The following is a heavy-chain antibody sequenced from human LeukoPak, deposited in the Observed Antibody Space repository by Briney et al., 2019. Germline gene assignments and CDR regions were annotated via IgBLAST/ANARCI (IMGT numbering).Heavy chain of an antibody. CDR3: ARAHDYSNSPADY. J-gene: IGHJ4*02. Sequence: RWASVKVSCKASGYTFTGYYMHWVRQAPGQGLEWMGWISAYNGNTNYAQKLQGRVTMTTDTSTSTAYMELRSLRSDDTAVYYCARAHDYSNSPADYWGQGTLVTVSS. V-gene: IGHV1-18*04. CDR2: ISAYNGNT. CDR1: GYTFTGYY. D-gene: IGHD4-11*01.